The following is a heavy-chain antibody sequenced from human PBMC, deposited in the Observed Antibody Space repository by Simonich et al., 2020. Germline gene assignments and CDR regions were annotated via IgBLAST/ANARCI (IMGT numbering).Heavy chain of an antibody. J-gene: IGHJ6*02. V-gene: IGHV3-21*01. Sequence: EVQLVESGGGLVKPGGSLRLSCAASGFTFSSYSMNWVRQAPGKGLEWVSSISSSSSYIDYADSVKGRFTISRDNAKNALYLQMNSLRAEDTAVYYCARWIAVAGTGAYGMDVWGQGTTVTVSS. CDR2: ISSSSSYI. CDR1: GFTFSSYS. CDR3: ARWIAVAGTGAYGMDV. D-gene: IGHD6-19*01.